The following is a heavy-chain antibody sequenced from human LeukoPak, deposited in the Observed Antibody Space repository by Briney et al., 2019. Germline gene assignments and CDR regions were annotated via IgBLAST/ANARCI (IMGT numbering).Heavy chain of an antibody. Sequence: SETLSLTCTVSGGSISSYYWSWIRQPPGKGLEWIGYIYYSGSTNYNPSLKSRVTISVDTSKNQFSLKLSSVTAAGTAVYYCAMAKYYYYYYMDVWGKGTTVTISS. CDR2: IYYSGST. CDR1: GGSISSYY. CDR3: AMAKYYYYYYMDV. V-gene: IGHV4-59*01. J-gene: IGHJ6*03.